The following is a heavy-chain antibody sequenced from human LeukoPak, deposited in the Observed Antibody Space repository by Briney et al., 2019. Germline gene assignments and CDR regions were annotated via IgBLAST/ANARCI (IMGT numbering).Heavy chain of an antibody. J-gene: IGHJ6*03. Sequence: ASVKVSCKASGGTFSSYAISWVRQAPGQGLEWMGGIIPIFGTANYAQKFQGRVTITADESTSTAYMELSSLRSEDTAVYYCARGVGYSGYDYQGRVYYMDVWGKGTTVTISS. CDR3: ARGVGYSGYDYQGRVYYMDV. CDR1: GGTFSSYA. D-gene: IGHD5-12*01. V-gene: IGHV1-69*13. CDR2: IIPIFGTA.